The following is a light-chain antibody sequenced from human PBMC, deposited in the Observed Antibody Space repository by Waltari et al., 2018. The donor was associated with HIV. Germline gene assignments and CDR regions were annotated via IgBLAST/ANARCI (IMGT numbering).Light chain of an antibody. CDR2: DVS. Sequence: QSALTQPRSVSGSPGQSVTISCTGTSSDVGGYNYVSWYQQHPGQAPKLMIYDVSKRPSGVPDRFSGSKSGNTASLTISGLQAEDEADYYCCSYAGSSTYVFGTGTKVIVL. CDR1: SSDVGGYNY. V-gene: IGLV2-11*01. J-gene: IGLJ1*01. CDR3: CSYAGSSTYV.